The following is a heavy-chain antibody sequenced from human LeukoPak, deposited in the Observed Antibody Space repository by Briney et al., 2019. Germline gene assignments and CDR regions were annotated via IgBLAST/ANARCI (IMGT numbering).Heavy chain of an antibody. CDR2: INHSGST. D-gene: IGHD6-19*01. Sequence: PSQTLSLTCAVYGGSFSGYYWSWIRQPPGKGLEWIGEINHSGSTNYNPSLKSRVTISVDTSKNQFSLKLSSVTAADTAVYYCARGTSGWYWDYWGQGTLVTVSS. J-gene: IGHJ4*02. CDR3: ARGTSGWYWDY. CDR1: GGSFSGYY. V-gene: IGHV4-34*01.